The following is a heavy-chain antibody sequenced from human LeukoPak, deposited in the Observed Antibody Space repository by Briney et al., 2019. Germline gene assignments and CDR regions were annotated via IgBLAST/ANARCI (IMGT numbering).Heavy chain of an antibody. J-gene: IGHJ4*02. CDR1: GVSITSYK. CDR2: ISTSGRT. CDR3: ATSYDNKIVPYDC. Sequence: PSETLSLTCTVSGVSITSYKWSWLRQSPGKGLEWIGFISTSGRTDYNTSLTSRVSMSVDTSKSQVSLRLSSVTAEDTAVYYCATSYDNKIVPYDCWGQGILVTVSS. V-gene: IGHV4-4*09. D-gene: IGHD3-9*01.